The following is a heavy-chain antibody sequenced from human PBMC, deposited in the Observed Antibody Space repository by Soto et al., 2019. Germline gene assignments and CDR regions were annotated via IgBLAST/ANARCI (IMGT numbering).Heavy chain of an antibody. Sequence: ESGGGLVKPGGSLRLSCAASGFSFSAHYMSWIRQAPGKGLEWISYISGSGSTIYYADSVKGRFTISRDNAKNSLYLQMNSLRAEDTAVYYCANYYGSGSYRNWFDPWGQGTLVTVSS. D-gene: IGHD3-10*01. CDR3: ANYYGSGSYRNWFDP. CDR2: ISGSGSTI. J-gene: IGHJ5*02. CDR1: GFSFSAHY. V-gene: IGHV3-11*01.